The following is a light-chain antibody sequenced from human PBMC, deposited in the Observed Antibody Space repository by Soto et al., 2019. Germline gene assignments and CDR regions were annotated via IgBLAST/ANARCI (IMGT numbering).Light chain of an antibody. Sequence: LTQPASVSGSPGQSITISCTGTSSDVGSYNLVSWYQPHPGKAPKLMIYEGSKRPSGVSNRFSGSKSGNTASLTISGLQAEDEADYYCCSYTGSSTSYVFGTGTKGTVL. CDR2: EGS. J-gene: IGLJ1*01. CDR1: SSDVGSYNL. V-gene: IGLV2-23*01. CDR3: CSYTGSSTSYV.